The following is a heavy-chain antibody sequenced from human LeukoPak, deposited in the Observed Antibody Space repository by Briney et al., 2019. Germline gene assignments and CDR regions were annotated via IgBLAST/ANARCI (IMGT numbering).Heavy chain of an antibody. CDR2: ISHRSGYI. J-gene: IGHJ6*02. V-gene: IGHV3-21*01. D-gene: IGHD3-10*01. CDR3: AREGFGSGSYNYYGMDV. CDR1: GITFSSYG. Sequence: GGSLRLSCAASGITFSSYGMNWVRQAPGKGLEWVSSISHRSGYIYYADSVKGRFTISRDNAKNSLYLQMDSLRAEDTAVYYCAREGFGSGSYNYYGMDVWGQGTTVTVSS.